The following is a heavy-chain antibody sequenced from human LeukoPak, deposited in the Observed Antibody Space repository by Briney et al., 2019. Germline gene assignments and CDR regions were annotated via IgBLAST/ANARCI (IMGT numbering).Heavy chain of an antibody. CDR3: ARDHNYGSDY. V-gene: IGHV3-7*03. CDR2: IKEDGSEK. Sequence: GGSLILSCAASGFTFRSYWMSWVRQAPGKGLEWVANIKEDGSEKYYVDSVKGRFTISRDSAKNSLYPQMNSLRVEDTAVYYCARDHNYGSDYWGQGTLVTVSS. CDR1: GFTFRSYW. D-gene: IGHD5-18*01. J-gene: IGHJ4*02.